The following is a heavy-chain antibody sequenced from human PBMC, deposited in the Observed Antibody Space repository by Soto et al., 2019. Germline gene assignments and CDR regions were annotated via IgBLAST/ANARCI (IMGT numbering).Heavy chain of an antibody. CDR3: ARSGSGIAAAGYYYGMDV. CDR1: GFTFSSYS. Sequence: GGSLRLSCAASGFTFSSYSMNWVRQAPGKGLEWVSYISSSSSTIYYADSVKGRFTISRDNAKNSLYLQMNSLRDEDTAVYYCARSGSGIAAAGYYYGMDVWGQGTTVTVSS. D-gene: IGHD6-13*01. CDR2: ISSSSSTI. J-gene: IGHJ6*02. V-gene: IGHV3-48*02.